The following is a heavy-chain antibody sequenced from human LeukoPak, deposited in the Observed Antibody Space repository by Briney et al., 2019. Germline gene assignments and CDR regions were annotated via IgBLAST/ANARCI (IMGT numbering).Heavy chain of an antibody. V-gene: IGHV4-39*01. J-gene: IGHJ3*02. CDR2: IYYSGST. D-gene: IGHD6-13*01. CDR3: ARHIPLVPPPDAFDI. CDR1: GGSISSSSYY. Sequence: SETLSLTCTVSGGSISSSSYYWGWIRQPPGKGLEWIGSIYYSGSTYYNPSLKSRVTLSVDTSKNQFSLKLSSVTAADTAVYYCARHIPLVPPPDAFDIWGQGTMVTVSS.